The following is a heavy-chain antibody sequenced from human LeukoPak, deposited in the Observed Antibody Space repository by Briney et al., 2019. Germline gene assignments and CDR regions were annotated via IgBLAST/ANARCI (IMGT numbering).Heavy chain of an antibody. D-gene: IGHD2-15*01. CDR1: GFNFRTYG. V-gene: IGHV3-30*02. CDR2: IRYDGSNK. J-gene: IGHJ4*02. CDR3: AKDRSVVAATSFDY. Sequence: TGGSLRLSCAASGFNFRTYGMHWVRQAPGKGLEWVAFIRYDGSNKYYADSVKGRFTISRDNSKNTLYLQMNSLRAEDTAVYYCAKDRSVVAATSFDYWGQGTLVTVSS.